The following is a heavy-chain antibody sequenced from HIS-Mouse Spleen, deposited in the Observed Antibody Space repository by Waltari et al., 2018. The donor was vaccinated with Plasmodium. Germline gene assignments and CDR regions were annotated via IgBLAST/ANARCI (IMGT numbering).Heavy chain of an antibody. D-gene: IGHD5-18*01. CDR3: ARLGIPYVDTAMAVGY. CDR2: INSGGSK. J-gene: IGHJ4*02. CDR1: GFTVSSNY. Sequence: EVQLVESGGGLVQPGGSLRLSCAASGFTVSSNYMSWVRQAPGKGLGGVSVINSGGSKYYADSVKGRFTISRDNSKNTLYLQMNSRRAEDTAVYYCARLGIPYVDTAMAVGYWGQGTLVTVSS. V-gene: IGHV3-66*01.